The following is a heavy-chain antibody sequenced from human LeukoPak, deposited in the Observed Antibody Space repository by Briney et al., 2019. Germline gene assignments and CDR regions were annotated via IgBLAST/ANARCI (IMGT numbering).Heavy chain of an antibody. V-gene: IGHV3-21*04. CDR2: ISSSSSYI. Sequence: GGSLRLSCAASGFTFSSYSMNWVRQAPGKGLEWVSSISSSSSYIYYADSVKGRFTISRDNAKNSLYLQMNSLRAEDTAVYYCAKVGGVYYYDSSYFDYWGQGTLVTVSS. CDR1: GFTFSSYS. CDR3: AKVGGVYYYDSSYFDY. D-gene: IGHD3-22*01. J-gene: IGHJ4*02.